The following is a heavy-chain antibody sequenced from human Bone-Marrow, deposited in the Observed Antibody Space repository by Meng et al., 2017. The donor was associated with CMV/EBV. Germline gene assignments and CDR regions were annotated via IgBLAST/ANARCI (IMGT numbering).Heavy chain of an antibody. J-gene: IGHJ2*01. CDR2: INPNSGGT. V-gene: IGHV1-2*02. CDR1: GYTFTGYY. CDR3: ARDLGGWSGYFDL. D-gene: IGHD6-19*01. Sequence: ASVKVSCKASGYTFTGYYMHWVRQAPGQGLEWMGWINPNSGGTNYAQKFQGRVTMTRDTSISTAYMELSRLRSDDTAVYYCARDLGGWSGYFDLWGRGTLVTVSS.